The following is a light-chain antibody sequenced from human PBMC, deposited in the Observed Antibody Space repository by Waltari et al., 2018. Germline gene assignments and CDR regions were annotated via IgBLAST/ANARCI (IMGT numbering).Light chain of an antibody. CDR1: QGISSY. J-gene: IGKJ2*01. CDR3: QQLNSYPPYT. V-gene: IGKV1-9*01. CDR2: AAS. Sequence: DIQLTQSTSFLSATVGDRVTINCRASQGISSYLAWYQQKPGKAPKLLIYAASTLQSGVPSRFSGSGSGTEFTLTISSLQPEDFATYYCQQLNSYPPYTFGQGTKLEIK.